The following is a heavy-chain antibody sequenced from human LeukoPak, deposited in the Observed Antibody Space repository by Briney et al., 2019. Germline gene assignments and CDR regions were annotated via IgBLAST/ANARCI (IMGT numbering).Heavy chain of an antibody. J-gene: IGHJ5*02. V-gene: IGHV1-8*01. Sequence: ASVKVSCKASGYTFTSYGINWVRQATGQGLEWMGWMNPNSGNTGYAQKFQGRVTMTRNTSISTAYMELSSLRSEDTAVYYCARGRAGSGRIDWFDPWGQGTLVTVSS. CDR2: MNPNSGNT. D-gene: IGHD3-10*01. CDR3: ARGRAGSGRIDWFDP. CDR1: GYTFTSYG.